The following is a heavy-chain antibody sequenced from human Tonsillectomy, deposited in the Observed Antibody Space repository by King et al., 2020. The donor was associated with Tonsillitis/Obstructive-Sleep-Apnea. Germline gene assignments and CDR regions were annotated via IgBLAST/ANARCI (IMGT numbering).Heavy chain of an antibody. J-gene: IGHJ4*02. CDR3: ARDLFHLVGSGGTCYLDY. Sequence: VQLVESGGGVVQPGRSLRLSCAASGFTFSTYAMHWVRQAPGKGLEWVAVISYDGTNKYYADSVKGRFTISRDNSKNTLYLQMNSLSAEDTAVYYCARDLFHLVGSGGTCYLDYWGQGTLVTVSS. CDR2: ISYDGTNK. CDR1: GFTFSTYA. D-gene: IGHD2-15*01. V-gene: IGHV3-30*01.